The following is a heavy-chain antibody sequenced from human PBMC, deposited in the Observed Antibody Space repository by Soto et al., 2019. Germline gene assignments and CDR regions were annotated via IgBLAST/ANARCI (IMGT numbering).Heavy chain of an antibody. D-gene: IGHD3-10*01. V-gene: IGHV1-2*02. CDR2: INPNSGGT. CDR1: GYTFTGYY. CDR3: ATSAYCGLGYMVWSMDV. Sequence: QVQLVQSGAEVKKPGASVKVSCKASGYTFTGYYMHWVRQAPGQGLEWMGWINPNSGGTNYAQKFLGRVTMSRDTSISTAYMELSRLRSDDTAVYYCATSAYCGLGYMVWSMDVWGQGTTVTVSS. J-gene: IGHJ6*02.